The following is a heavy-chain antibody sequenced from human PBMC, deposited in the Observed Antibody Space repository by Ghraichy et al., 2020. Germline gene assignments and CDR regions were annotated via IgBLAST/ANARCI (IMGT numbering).Heavy chain of an antibody. Sequence: GGSLRLSCAASGFTFSSYAMSWVRQAPGKGLEWVSAISGSGGSTYYADSVKGRFTISRDNSKNTLYLQMNSLRAEDTAVYYCAKGHSGYDWLFLFDYWGQGTLVTVSS. D-gene: IGHD5-12*01. CDR3: AKGHSGYDWLFLFDY. CDR2: ISGSGGST. V-gene: IGHV3-23*01. J-gene: IGHJ4*02. CDR1: GFTFSSYA.